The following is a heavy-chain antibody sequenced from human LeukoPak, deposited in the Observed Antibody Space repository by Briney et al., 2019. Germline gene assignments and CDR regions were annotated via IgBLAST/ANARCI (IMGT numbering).Heavy chain of an antibody. Sequence: GGSLRLSCAASGFTFSSYSMNWVRQAPGKGLEWVSYISSSSSTIYYEDSVKGRFTISRDNAKSSLYLQMSSLRAEDTAVYYCARERGYSYGYSDYWGQGTLVTVSS. CDR1: GFTFSSYS. J-gene: IGHJ4*02. CDR2: ISSSSSTI. CDR3: ARERGYSYGYSDY. D-gene: IGHD5-18*01. V-gene: IGHV3-48*01.